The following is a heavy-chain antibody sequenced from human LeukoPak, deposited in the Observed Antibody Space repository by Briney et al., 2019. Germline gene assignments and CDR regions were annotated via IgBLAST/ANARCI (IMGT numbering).Heavy chain of an antibody. D-gene: IGHD3-9*01. V-gene: IGHV5-51*01. CDR2: IYPGDSDT. Sequence: GESPKTSCKASGYTFSNFYIVWVRQLPGKGLEWVGIIYPGDSDTRYSPSFQGQVTISADKSISTAYLQWSSLRASDTAMYYCARRSWDYDILRDYYYYMDVWGKGTTVTVSS. J-gene: IGHJ6*03. CDR3: ARRSWDYDILRDYYYYMDV. CDR1: GYTFSNFY.